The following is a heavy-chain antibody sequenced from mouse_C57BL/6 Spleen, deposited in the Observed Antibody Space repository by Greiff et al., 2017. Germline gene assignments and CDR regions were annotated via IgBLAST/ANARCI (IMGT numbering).Heavy chain of an antibody. CDR1: GFTFSDAW. Sequence: EVQLVESGGGLVQPGGSMKLSCAASGFTFSDAWMDWVRQSPEQGLEWVAEIRNTANNHATYYAESVKGRFTISRDDSKSSVYRQMNSLRAEDTGIYYCTRLPYYSNYDWYFDVWGTGTTVTVSS. V-gene: IGHV6-6*01. CDR3: TRLPYYSNYDWYFDV. CDR2: IRNTANNHAT. J-gene: IGHJ1*03. D-gene: IGHD2-5*01.